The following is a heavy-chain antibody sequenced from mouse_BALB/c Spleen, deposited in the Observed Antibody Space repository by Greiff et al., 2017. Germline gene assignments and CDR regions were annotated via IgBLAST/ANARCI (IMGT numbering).Heavy chain of an antibody. Sequence: VQLQQSGPELVKPGASVRISCKASGYTFTSYYIHWVKQRPGQGLEWIGWIYPGNVNTKYNEKFKGKATLTADKSSSTAYMQLSSLTSEDSAVYFCARRGGYYSYAMDYWGQGTSVTVSS. CDR2: IYPGNVNT. CDR3: ARRGGYYSYAMDY. V-gene: IGHV1S56*01. J-gene: IGHJ4*01. CDR1: GYTFTSYY. D-gene: IGHD2-3*01.